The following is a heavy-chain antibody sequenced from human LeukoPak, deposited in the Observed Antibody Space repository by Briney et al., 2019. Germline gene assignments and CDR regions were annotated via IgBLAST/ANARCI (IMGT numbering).Heavy chain of an antibody. J-gene: IGHJ5*02. CDR3: ARGRGGIYCSSTSCYTYNWFDP. CDR1: GGSISSGGYS. Sequence: PSQTLSLTCAVSGGSISSGGYSWSWLRQPPGTGLEWIGYIYHSGSTYYNPSLKSRVTISVDRSKNQFSLKLSSVTAADTAVYYCARGRGGIYCSSTSCYTYNWFDPWGQGTLVTVSS. V-gene: IGHV4-30-2*01. CDR2: IYHSGST. D-gene: IGHD2-2*02.